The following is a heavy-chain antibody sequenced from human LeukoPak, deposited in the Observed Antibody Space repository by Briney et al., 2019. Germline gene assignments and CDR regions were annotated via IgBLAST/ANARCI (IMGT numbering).Heavy chain of an antibody. CDR1: GGSFSGYY. CDR2: INHSGST. CDR3: ARAGTMVRGVIDY. J-gene: IGHJ4*02. V-gene: IGHV4-34*01. Sequence: SETLSLTCAVYGGSFSGYYWSWIRQPPGKGLEWIGEINHSGSTNYNPSLKSRVTISVDTSKNQFSLKLSSVTAADTAVYYCARAGTMVRGVIDYWGQGTLVTVSS. D-gene: IGHD3-10*01.